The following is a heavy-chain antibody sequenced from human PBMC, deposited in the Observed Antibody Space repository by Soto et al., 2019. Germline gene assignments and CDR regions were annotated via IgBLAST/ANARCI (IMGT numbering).Heavy chain of an antibody. D-gene: IGHD6-13*01. V-gene: IGHV4-31*03. J-gene: IGHJ4*02. Sequence: SETLSLTCTVSGGSISSVGYYWSWIRQHPGKGLEWIGYIYYSGSTYYNPSLKSRVTISVDTSKNQFSLKLSSVTAADTAVYYCARGGIAAAAPPDYWGQGTLVTVSS. CDR3: ARGGIAAAAPPDY. CDR2: IYYSGST. CDR1: GGSISSVGYY.